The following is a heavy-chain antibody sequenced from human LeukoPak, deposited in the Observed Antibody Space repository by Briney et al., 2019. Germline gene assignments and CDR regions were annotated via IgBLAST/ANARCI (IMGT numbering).Heavy chain of an antibody. Sequence: GGSLRLSCAASGFTFSTYWMTWVRQAPGKGLEWVANIKEDGTEKNYVDSVKGRFTISRDNAKMSLYLQMSSLRAEDTAVYYCATTDSSRPYFDYWGQGTLVTVSS. CDR2: IKEDGTEK. CDR3: ATTDSSRPYFDY. D-gene: IGHD6-13*01. V-gene: IGHV3-7*01. CDR1: GFTFSTYW. J-gene: IGHJ4*02.